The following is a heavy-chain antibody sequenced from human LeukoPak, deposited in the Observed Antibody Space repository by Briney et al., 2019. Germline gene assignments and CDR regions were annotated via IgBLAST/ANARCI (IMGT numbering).Heavy chain of an antibody. Sequence: SETLSLTCTVSGGSISSYYWSWIRQPAGKGLEWIGRIYTSGSTNYNPSLKSRVTMSVDTSKNQFSLKLSSVTAADTAVYYCARDESGYDSSGYWYWFDPWGQGTLVTVSS. D-gene: IGHD3-22*01. CDR2: IYTSGST. J-gene: IGHJ5*02. CDR1: GGSISSYY. CDR3: ARDESGYDSSGYWYWFDP. V-gene: IGHV4-4*07.